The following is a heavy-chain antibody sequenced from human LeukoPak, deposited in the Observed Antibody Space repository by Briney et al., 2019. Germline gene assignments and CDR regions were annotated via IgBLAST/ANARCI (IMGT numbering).Heavy chain of an antibody. Sequence: SVKVSCKASGGTFSSYAISWVRQTPGQGFEWMGGIIPIFGTANYAQKFQGRVTITTDESTSTAYMELSSLRSEDTAVYYCARDFYDYGDYGGGYWGQGTLVTVSS. CDR3: ARDFYDYGDYGGGY. D-gene: IGHD4-17*01. CDR1: GGTFSSYA. V-gene: IGHV1-69*05. J-gene: IGHJ4*02. CDR2: IIPIFGTA.